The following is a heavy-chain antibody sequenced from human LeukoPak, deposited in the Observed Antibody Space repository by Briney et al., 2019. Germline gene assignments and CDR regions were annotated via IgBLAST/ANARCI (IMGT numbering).Heavy chain of an antibody. D-gene: IGHD4-17*01. Sequence: GGSLRLSCAASGFTFSSYAMSWVRQAPGKGLEWVSSISSSSSYIYYADSVKGRFTISRDNAKNSLYLQMNSLRAEDTAVYYCAREVTTAPGNAFDIWGQGTMVTVSS. V-gene: IGHV3-21*01. CDR3: AREVTTAPGNAFDI. CDR2: ISSSSSYI. CDR1: GFTFSSYA. J-gene: IGHJ3*02.